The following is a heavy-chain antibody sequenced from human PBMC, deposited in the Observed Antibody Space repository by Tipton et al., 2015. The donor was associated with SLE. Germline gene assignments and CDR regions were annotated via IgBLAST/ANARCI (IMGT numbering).Heavy chain of an antibody. J-gene: IGHJ4*02. V-gene: IGHV4-59*01. CDR2: IYYSGST. D-gene: IGHD3-3*01. CDR3: ARGTSIFGVVRHFDY. CDR1: GGPISSYS. Sequence: TLSLTCTVSGGPISSYSWSWIRQPPGKGLEWIGYIYYSGSTNYNPSLKSRVTISVDTSKNQFSLKLSSVTAADTAVYYCARGTSIFGVVRHFDYWGQGTLVTVSS.